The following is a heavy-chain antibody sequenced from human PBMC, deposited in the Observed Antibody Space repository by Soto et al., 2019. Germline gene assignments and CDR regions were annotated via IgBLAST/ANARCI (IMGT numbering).Heavy chain of an antibody. V-gene: IGHV3-49*03. CDR1: GFPFANFL. CDR3: IGRFTF. CDR2: IRSQPYGGTT. Sequence: GGSLRLSCTGSGFPFANFLMSWFRQAPGKGLEWVGFIRSQPYGGTTQYAASVRGRFTISRDDSKGIAYLQMNSLKSEDSGVYYCIGRFTFWGQGTLVTVAS. D-gene: IGHD1-26*01. J-gene: IGHJ1*01.